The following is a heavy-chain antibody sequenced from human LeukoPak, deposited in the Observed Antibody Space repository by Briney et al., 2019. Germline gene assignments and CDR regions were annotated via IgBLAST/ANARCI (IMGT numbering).Heavy chain of an antibody. V-gene: IGHV1-69*05. CDR1: GGTFSSYA. CDR2: IIPIFGTA. CDR3: ARAKSGYSFDY. Sequence: ASVKLSCKASGGTFSSYAISWVRHAPGQGLEWMGGIIPIFGTANYAQKFQGRVTITTDESTSTAYMELSSLRSEDTAVYYCARAKSGYSFDYWGQGTLVTVSS. D-gene: IGHD5-18*01. J-gene: IGHJ4*02.